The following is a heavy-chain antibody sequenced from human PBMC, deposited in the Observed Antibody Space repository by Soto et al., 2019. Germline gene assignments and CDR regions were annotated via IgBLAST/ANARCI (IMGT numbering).Heavy chain of an antibody. V-gene: IGHV1-2*02. CDR2: INPITGGT. CDR1: GYTFTSYY. J-gene: IGHJ4*01. D-gene: IGHD3-22*01. CDR3: ARNYYDSSERDYLEY. Sequence: GASVKVSCKASGYTFTSYYIHWVRQAPGRGLEWMGWINPITGGTNYAPKFQGRVTMTRDTSITTAYMELSRLRSDDTAVYYCARNYYDSSERDYLEYWGHVTPVTVS.